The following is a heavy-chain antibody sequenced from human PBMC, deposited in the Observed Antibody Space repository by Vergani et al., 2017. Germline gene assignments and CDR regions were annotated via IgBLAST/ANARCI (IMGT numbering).Heavy chain of an antibody. CDR1: GYTFTGYY. Sequence: QVQLVQSGAEVKKPGASVKVSCKASGYTFTGYYMHWVRLAPGQGLEWMGRIVPIFEKINYAPKFQGRVTITADESTNIAYMELTSLTSDDTAIYYCANSQFTSSWPFDFWGQGTLVTVSS. D-gene: IGHD2-2*01. CDR2: IVPIFEKI. J-gene: IGHJ4*02. V-gene: IGHV1-69*18. CDR3: ANSQFTSSWPFDF.